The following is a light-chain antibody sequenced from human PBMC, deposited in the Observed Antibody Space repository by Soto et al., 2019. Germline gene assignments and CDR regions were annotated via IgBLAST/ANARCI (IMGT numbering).Light chain of an antibody. CDR2: DVN. CDR1: SSDVGGYNF. J-gene: IGLJ1*01. V-gene: IGLV2-11*01. Sequence: QSVLTQPRSVSGSPGQSVTLSCAGTSSDVGGYNFVSWYQQHPGKAPRLMIYDVNERPSGVPDRFSGSKSGSTASLTISGLQAEDEADYYCCSYAGTYTFVFGTGTKATVL. CDR3: CSYAGTYTFV.